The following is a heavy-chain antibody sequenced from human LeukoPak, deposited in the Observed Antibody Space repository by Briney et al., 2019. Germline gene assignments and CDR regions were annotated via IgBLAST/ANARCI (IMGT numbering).Heavy chain of an antibody. V-gene: IGHV3-23*01. J-gene: IGHJ4*02. CDR1: GFTFSSYT. CDR2: ISGSGGST. D-gene: IGHD2-2*01. Sequence: GGSLRLSCAASGFTFSSYTQNWVRQAPGKGLEWVSAISGSGGSTYYADSVKGRFTISRDNSKNTLYLQMNSLRAEDTAVYYCAKGARSIVVVPAAIDYWGQGTLVTVSS. CDR3: AKGARSIVVVPAAIDY.